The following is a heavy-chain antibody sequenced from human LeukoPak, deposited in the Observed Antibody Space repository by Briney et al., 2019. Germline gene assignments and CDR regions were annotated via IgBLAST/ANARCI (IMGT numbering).Heavy chain of an antibody. D-gene: IGHD1-26*01. V-gene: IGHV3-64*01. Sequence: GRSLRLSCVASGFTFSSYAMHWVRQAPGKGREYVSAISSIGGSTYYAHSVKGRFTISSDNSKNTLYLHTGSLRAEDMAVYYCARRGSYYGDSMDNWGQGTLVTVCS. CDR1: GFTFSSYA. CDR3: ARRGSYYGDSMDN. CDR2: ISSIGGST. J-gene: IGHJ4*02.